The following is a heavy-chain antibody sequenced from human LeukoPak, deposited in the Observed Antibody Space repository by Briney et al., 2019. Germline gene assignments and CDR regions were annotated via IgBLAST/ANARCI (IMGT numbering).Heavy chain of an antibody. D-gene: IGHD4-17*01. CDR3: ARDGAPRDYGNYFDY. CDR1: GISVSTNY. CDR2: LYDTGNT. Sequence: QTGGSLRLSCAASGISVSTNYMTWVRQAPGKGLELVSLLYDTGNTYYADSVKGRFTISRDNAKNTLYLQMNSLRAEDTAVYYCARDGAPRDYGNYFDYWGQGTLVTVSS. V-gene: IGHV3-66*01. J-gene: IGHJ4*02.